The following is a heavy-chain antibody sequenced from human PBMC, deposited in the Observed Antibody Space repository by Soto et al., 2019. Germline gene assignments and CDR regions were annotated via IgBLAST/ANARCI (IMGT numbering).Heavy chain of an antibody. Sequence: GGSLRLSCAASGFTFSSYGMHWVRQAPGKGLEWVAVIWYDGSNKYYADSVKGRFTISRDNSKNTLYLQMNSLRAEDTAVYYCARQAVAGTYYYYGMDGWGQGTTVTVSS. CDR1: GFTFSSYG. CDR2: IWYDGSNK. J-gene: IGHJ6*02. CDR3: ARQAVAGTYYYYGMDG. D-gene: IGHD6-19*01. V-gene: IGHV3-33*01.